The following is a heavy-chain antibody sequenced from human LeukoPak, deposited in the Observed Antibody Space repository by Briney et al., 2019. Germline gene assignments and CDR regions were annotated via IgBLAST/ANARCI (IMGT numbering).Heavy chain of an antibody. J-gene: IGHJ4*02. CDR1: GFTLSGYW. V-gene: IGHV3-7*01. Sequence: GGSLRLSCAASGFTLSGYWVSWVRLLPGKGLEWVANIKQDAGEIRYVDSVKGRFTISRDNAKNSVYLQMNSLRVEDTGVYYCARLGSSWDFFDFWGQGTLVTVS. D-gene: IGHD6-13*01. CDR2: IKQDAGEI. CDR3: ARLGSSWDFFDF.